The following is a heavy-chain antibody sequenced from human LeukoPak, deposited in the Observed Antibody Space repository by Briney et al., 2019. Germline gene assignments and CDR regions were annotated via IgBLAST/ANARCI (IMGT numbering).Heavy chain of an antibody. J-gene: IGHJ4*02. CDR3: ARDARVYYFDY. CDR2: ISSSSSTI. Sequence: GGSLRLSCAASGFTFSSYSMNWVRQAPGKGLEWVSYISSSSSTIYYADSVKGRFTISRDNAKNSLYLQMSSLRDEDTAVYYCARDARVYYFDYWGQGTLVTVSS. CDR1: GFTFSSYS. D-gene: IGHD2-15*01. V-gene: IGHV3-48*02.